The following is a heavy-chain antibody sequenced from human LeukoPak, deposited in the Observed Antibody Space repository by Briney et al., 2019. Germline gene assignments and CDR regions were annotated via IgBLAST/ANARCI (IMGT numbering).Heavy chain of an antibody. CDR3: ARDWGAYYHFFDY. V-gene: IGHV3-7*01. D-gene: IGHD3-22*01. CDR2: VKQDGSER. J-gene: IGHJ4*02. Sequence: GGSLRLSCEASGFSMSVYWMSWVRQAPGRGLEWAGNVKQDGSERNYVDSVKGRFTISRDSAKKSLYLQMNSLRAEDTAVYYCARDWGAYYHFFDYWGQGTLVTVSS. CDR1: GFSMSVYW.